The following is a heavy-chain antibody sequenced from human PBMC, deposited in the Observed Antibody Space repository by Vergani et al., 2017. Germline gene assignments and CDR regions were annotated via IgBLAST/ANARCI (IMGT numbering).Heavy chain of an antibody. CDR2: IKQDGSEK. V-gene: IGHV3-7*01. CDR3: ARQKDYYMDV. CDR1: GFMFSNYW. J-gene: IGHJ6*03. Sequence: EVQLVESGGGLVEPGGSLRLSCAASGFMFSNYWMNWVRQAPGKGLEWVANIKQDGSEKYYVDSVRGRFTISRDNAKNSLYLQMNSLRAEDTAVYHCARQKDYYMDVWGKGTTVTIS.